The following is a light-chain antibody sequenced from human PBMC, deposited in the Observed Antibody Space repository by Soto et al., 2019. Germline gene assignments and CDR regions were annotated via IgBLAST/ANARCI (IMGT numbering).Light chain of an antibody. J-gene: IGKJ1*01. Sequence: EIGLTQSPGTLSLSPGERATHACRASQSVSSSYLAWYQQKPGQAPRLLIYGASSRATGIPDRFSGSGSGTDFTLTISRLEPEDFAVYYCQQYGSSRRTFGQGTKVEIK. CDR1: QSVSSSY. V-gene: IGKV3-20*01. CDR3: QQYGSSRRT. CDR2: GAS.